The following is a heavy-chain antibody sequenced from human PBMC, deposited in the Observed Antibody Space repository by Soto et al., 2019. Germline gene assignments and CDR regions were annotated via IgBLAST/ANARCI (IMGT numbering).Heavy chain of an antibody. CDR3: ARTPYCSGGSCDPGYFQH. D-gene: IGHD2-15*01. Sequence: QVQLQESGPGLVKPSGTLSLTCAVSGGSISSSNWWSWVRQPPGKGLEWIGEIYHSGSTNYNPSLKSRVTIAVDKSKNQCSLKLSSVTAADTAVYYCARTPYCSGGSCDPGYFQHWGQGTLVTVSS. V-gene: IGHV4-4*02. CDR2: IYHSGST. CDR1: GGSISSSNW. J-gene: IGHJ1*01.